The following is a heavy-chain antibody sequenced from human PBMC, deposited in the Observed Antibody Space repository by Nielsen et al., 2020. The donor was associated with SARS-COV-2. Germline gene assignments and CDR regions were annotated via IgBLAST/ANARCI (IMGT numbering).Heavy chain of an antibody. CDR2: IHAGNGDT. CDR1: GYTFTTYA. D-gene: IGHD2-15*01. V-gene: IGHV1-3*01. CDR3: ARVIMVPANYYSYYMDV. J-gene: IGHJ6*03. Sequence: ASVKVSCKASGYTFTTYAIHWVRQAPGQSLEWMGWIHAGNGDTKYSQKFQGRFTITRDTSASTAYMELSSLRSEDTAVYYCARVIMVPANYYSYYMDVWGKGTTVTVSS.